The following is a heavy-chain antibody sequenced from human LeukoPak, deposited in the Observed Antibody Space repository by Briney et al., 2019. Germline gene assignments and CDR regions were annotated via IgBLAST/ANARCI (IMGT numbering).Heavy chain of an antibody. J-gene: IGHJ6*02. CDR2: ISYDGSNK. CDR3: AKALTDYYDSSGYYYSYYYYGMDV. Sequence: PGRSLRLSCAASGFTFSSYGMHWVRQAPGKGLEWVAVISYDGSNKYYADSMKGRFTISRDNSKNTLYLQMNSLRAEDTAMYYCAKALTDYYDSSGYYYSYYYYGMDVWGQGTTVTVSS. V-gene: IGHV3-30*18. CDR1: GFTFSSYG. D-gene: IGHD3-22*01.